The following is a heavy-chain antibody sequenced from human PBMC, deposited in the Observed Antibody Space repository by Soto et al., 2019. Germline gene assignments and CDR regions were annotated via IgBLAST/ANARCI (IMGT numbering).Heavy chain of an antibody. V-gene: IGHV4-30-4*01. CDR2: KYYSGAT. J-gene: IGHJ6*02. CDR1: GGSIKGDYY. CDR3: ARGRPNYFYYGLDV. Sequence: LTCTVSGGSIKGDYYWTWVRQPPGGGLEWMGYKYYSGATDSDPSLKRRVSFSVDMSKNQFSLNLTSVTVADTAVYYCARGRPNYFYYGLDVWGQGIPVTVSS.